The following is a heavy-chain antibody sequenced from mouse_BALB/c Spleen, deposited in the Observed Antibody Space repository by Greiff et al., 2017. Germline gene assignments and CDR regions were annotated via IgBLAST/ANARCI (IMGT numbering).Heavy chain of an antibody. CDR3: ARRFYDGYWYFDV. CDR2: INPSNGRT. CDR1: GYTFTSYW. D-gene: IGHD2-3*01. Sequence: QVQLKQSGAELVKPGASVKLSCKASGYTFTSYWMHWVKQRPGQGLEWIGEINPSNGRTNYNEKFKSKATLTVDKSSSTAYMQLSSLTSEDSAVYYCARRFYDGYWYFDVWGAGTTVTVSS. V-gene: IGHV1S81*02. J-gene: IGHJ1*01.